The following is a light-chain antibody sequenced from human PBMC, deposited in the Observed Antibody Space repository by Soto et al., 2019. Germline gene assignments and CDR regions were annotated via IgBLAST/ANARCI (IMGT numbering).Light chain of an antibody. J-gene: IGLJ3*02. CDR2: STN. CDR3: VLYMGSGIWV. CDR1: SGSVSTSYY. Sequence: QTVVTQEPSFSVSPGRTVTLTCGLSSGSVSTSYYPSWYQQTPGQAPRTLIYSTNTRSSGVPDRFSGSILENKAALTITGDQADDESDYYCVLYMGSGIWVFGGGTKLTVL. V-gene: IGLV8-61*01.